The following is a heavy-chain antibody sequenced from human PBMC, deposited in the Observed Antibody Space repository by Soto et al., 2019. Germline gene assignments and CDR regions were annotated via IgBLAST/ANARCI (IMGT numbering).Heavy chain of an antibody. J-gene: IGHJ4*02. Sequence: QVQLVQSGAEVKKPGASVKVSCKASGYTFTSYGLSWVRQAPGQGLERMGWISAYNGNTNYAQKVQGRFPMTTDTSRGTAYMGLRSLSSDATAVYSCARDVTPPDYWGQGSVVTVSS. CDR2: ISAYNGNT. CDR3: ARDVTPPDY. V-gene: IGHV1-18*01. CDR1: GYTFTSYG.